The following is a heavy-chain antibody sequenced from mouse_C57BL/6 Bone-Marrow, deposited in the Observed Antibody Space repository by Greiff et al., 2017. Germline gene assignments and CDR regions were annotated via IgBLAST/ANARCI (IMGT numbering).Heavy chain of an antibody. V-gene: IGHV1-55*01. Sequence: QVQLQQPGAELVKPWASVKMSCKASGYTFTSYWITWVKQRPGQGLEWIGDIYPGSGSTNYNEKFKSKATLTVDTSSSTAYMQLSSLTSEDSAVYYCARGHDYDVWYFDVWGTGTTVTVSS. CDR1: GYTFTSYW. CDR2: IYPGSGST. CDR3: ARGHDYDVWYFDV. J-gene: IGHJ1*03. D-gene: IGHD2-4*01.